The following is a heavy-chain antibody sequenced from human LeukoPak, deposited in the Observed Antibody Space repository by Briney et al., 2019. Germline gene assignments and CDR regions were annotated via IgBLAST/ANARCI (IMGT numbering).Heavy chain of an antibody. CDR2: ISGSGGSA. CDR3: AKPSYYDSSAYAFDI. D-gene: IGHD3-22*01. Sequence: PGRSLRLSCAASGFTFSGYGMHWVRQAPGKGLEWVSAISGSGGSAYYADSVKGRFTISRDNSKNTLYLQMNSLRAEDTAVYYCAKPSYYDSSAYAFDIWGQGTMVTVSS. J-gene: IGHJ3*02. V-gene: IGHV3-23*01. CDR1: GFTFSGYG.